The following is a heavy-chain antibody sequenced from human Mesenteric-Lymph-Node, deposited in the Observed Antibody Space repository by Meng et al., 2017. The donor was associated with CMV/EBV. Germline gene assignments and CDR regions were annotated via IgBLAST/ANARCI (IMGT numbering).Heavy chain of an antibody. CDR2: IPSSSGGYI. CDR3: AKAHYDFWTGYYFDY. D-gene: IGHD3-3*01. V-gene: IGHV3-21*04. Sequence: GESLKISCAASGFTFSAYTMNWVRRAPGKGLEWVSSIPSSSGGYIYYTDSVKGRFTISRDDAKNSLFLQMNSLRTEDMALYYCAKAHYDFWTGYYFDYWGQGALVTVSS. CDR1: GFTFSAYT. J-gene: IGHJ4*02.